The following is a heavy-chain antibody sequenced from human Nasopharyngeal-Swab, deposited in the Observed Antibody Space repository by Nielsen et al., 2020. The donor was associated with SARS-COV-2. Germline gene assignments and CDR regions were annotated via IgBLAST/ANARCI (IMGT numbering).Heavy chain of an antibody. V-gene: IGHV3-7*01. CDR2: IKQDGSEK. D-gene: IGHD2-2*01. CDR3: ARTSYCSSTSCEVGYYYGMDV. Sequence: GSLRISCAAPGFTFCSYWMSWVRPAPGKGLEWVANIKQDGSEKYYVDSVKGRFTISRDNAKNSLYLQMNSLRAEDTAVYYCARTSYCSSTSCEVGYYYGMDVWGQGTTVTVSS. CDR1: GFTFCSYW. J-gene: IGHJ6*02.